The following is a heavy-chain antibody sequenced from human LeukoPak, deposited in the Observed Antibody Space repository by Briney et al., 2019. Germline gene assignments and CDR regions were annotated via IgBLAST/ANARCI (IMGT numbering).Heavy chain of an antibody. CDR3: ARGVFYSSDYSNCFDP. D-gene: IGHD6-19*01. J-gene: IGHJ5*02. Sequence: GGSLRLSCAAPGFSFSNYEMNWVRQAPGKGLEWVSYISSSASTIYYADSVKGRFTISRDNAKNSLYLQMNSLRAEDTAVYYCARGVFYSSDYSNCFDPWGQGTLVTVSS. CDR2: ISSSASTI. V-gene: IGHV3-48*03. CDR1: GFSFSNYE.